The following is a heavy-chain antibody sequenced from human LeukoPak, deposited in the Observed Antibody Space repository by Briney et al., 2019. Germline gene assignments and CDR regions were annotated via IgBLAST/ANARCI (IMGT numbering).Heavy chain of an antibody. D-gene: IGHD5-18*01. Sequence: GESLKISCKGSGYSFTSYWIGWVRQMPGKGLEWMGIIYPGDSDARYSPSFDGQVTISADNSINTVYLQWSSLKASDSAMFYCARAVDTALGWFDPWGQGTLVTVSS. V-gene: IGHV5-51*01. CDR3: ARAVDTALGWFDP. CDR1: GYSFTSYW. CDR2: IYPGDSDA. J-gene: IGHJ5*02.